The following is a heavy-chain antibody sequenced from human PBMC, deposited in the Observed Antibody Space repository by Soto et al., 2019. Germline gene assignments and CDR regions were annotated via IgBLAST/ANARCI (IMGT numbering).Heavy chain of an antibody. CDR2: IRSKAYGGTT. CDR3: TRDQPPPPAIFGVVIIGMNYYYGMDV. J-gene: IGHJ6*02. V-gene: IGHV3-49*04. CDR1: GFTFGDYA. Sequence: EVQLVESGGGLVQPGRSLRLSCTASGFTFGDYAMSWVRQAPGKGLEWVGFIRSKAYGGTTEYAASVKGRFTISRDDSKSIVYLQMNSLKTEDTAVYYCTRDQPPPPAIFGVVIIGMNYYYGMDVWGQGTTVTVSS. D-gene: IGHD3-3*01.